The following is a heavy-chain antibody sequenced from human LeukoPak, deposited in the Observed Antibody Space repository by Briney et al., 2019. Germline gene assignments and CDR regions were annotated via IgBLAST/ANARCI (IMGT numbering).Heavy chain of an antibody. V-gene: IGHV3-64*01. Sequence: GGSLRLSCAASGFSLGNYAMHWVRQAPEKGLEYVSAISTNGAITFYANSVKGRFTISRDNSKNTLYLQMGSLRTEDMAVYYCARGPEATTARVPSDYWGRGTLVTVSS. CDR3: ARGPEATTARVPSDY. CDR1: GFSLGNYA. CDR2: ISTNGAIT. D-gene: IGHD4-17*01. J-gene: IGHJ4*02.